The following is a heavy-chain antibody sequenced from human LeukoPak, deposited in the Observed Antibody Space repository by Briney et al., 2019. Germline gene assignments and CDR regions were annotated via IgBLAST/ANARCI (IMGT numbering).Heavy chain of an antibody. CDR2: ISGSSSTI. Sequence: GGSLRLSCAASGFTFSSYSMNWVRQAPGKGLEWGSYISGSSSTIYYAGSVKGRFTISRDNGKNTLYLQMNSLRAEDTAVYYCARGSTYYDSSGQVPFDYWGQGTLVTVSS. V-gene: IGHV3-48*01. CDR3: ARGSTYYDSSGQVPFDY. J-gene: IGHJ4*02. D-gene: IGHD3-22*01. CDR1: GFTFSSYS.